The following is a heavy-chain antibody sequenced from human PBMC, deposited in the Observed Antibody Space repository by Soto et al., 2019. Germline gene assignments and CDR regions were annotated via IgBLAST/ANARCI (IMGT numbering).Heavy chain of an antibody. D-gene: IGHD3-10*01. CDR1: GYTFTDHG. Sequence: QVQLVQSGPEVKKPGASVTVSCKTSGYTFTDHGIDWVRQAPGQGLEWVGWVSSYNGNTNYAYNLKDRVIMTTDASTSTAYMALRGLRSDDTAVYYCAREVEGSYSPADFWGQGIPVTVSS. CDR3: AREVEGSYSPADF. CDR2: VSSYNGNT. J-gene: IGHJ4*02. V-gene: IGHV1-18*01.